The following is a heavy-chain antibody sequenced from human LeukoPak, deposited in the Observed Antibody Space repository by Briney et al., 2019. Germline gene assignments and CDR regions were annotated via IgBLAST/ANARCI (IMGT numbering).Heavy chain of an antibody. Sequence: NPGGSLRLSCAASGFTFSDYYMSWIRQAPGKGLEWLSYISSSGSTIYYADSVKGRFTVSRDNAKHSLYLQMNSLRAEDTAVYYSARRTRDSDQLLSLFESASNHYYYYMDVWGKGTTVTVSS. CDR3: ARRTRDSDQLLSLFESASNHYYYYMDV. J-gene: IGHJ6*03. CDR2: ISSSGSTI. D-gene: IGHD2-2*01. CDR1: GFTFSDYY. V-gene: IGHV3-11*01.